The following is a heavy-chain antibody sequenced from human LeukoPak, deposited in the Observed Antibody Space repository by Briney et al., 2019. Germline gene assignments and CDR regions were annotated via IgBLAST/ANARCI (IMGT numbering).Heavy chain of an antibody. CDR2: IYYSGST. Sequence: MSSETLSLTCSVSGGSISTYYWSWIRQPPGKGLDWIGYIYYSGSTNYNPSLKSRVTISVDTSKNQFSLRLNSVTAADTAVYYCARSRAFNSGAFDPWGQGSLVTVSS. CDR3: ARSRAFNSGAFDP. D-gene: IGHD1-26*01. CDR1: GGSISTYY. J-gene: IGHJ5*02. V-gene: IGHV4-59*01.